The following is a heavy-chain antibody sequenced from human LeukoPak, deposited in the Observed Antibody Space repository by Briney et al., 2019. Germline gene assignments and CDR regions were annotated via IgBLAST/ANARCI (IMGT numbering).Heavy chain of an antibody. Sequence: GESLKISCKGSGYSFSNNWIGWVRQMPGKGLEWMGIIYPGDSQTRYSPSFQGRVTISADRSISTAYLQWSSLKASDTAMYYCARLSAGTYFPLDSWGQGTLVTVSS. CDR3: ARLSAGTYFPLDS. J-gene: IGHJ4*02. D-gene: IGHD1-26*01. CDR2: IYPGDSQT. V-gene: IGHV5-51*01. CDR1: GYSFSNNW.